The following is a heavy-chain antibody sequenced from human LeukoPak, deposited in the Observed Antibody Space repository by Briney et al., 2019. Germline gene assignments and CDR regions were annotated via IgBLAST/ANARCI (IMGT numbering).Heavy chain of an antibody. CDR1: GFTFSSYG. Sequence: GGSLRLSCAASGFTFSSYGMHWVRQAPGKGLEGVAVIWYDGSNKYSPDYVKGRFTISRDNSKNPLYLQMNSLRAEDTAVYYCAKDQQDTAMAVFDYWGQGTLVTVSS. CDR3: AKDQQDTAMAVFDY. CDR2: IWYDGSNK. V-gene: IGHV3-33*06. J-gene: IGHJ4*02. D-gene: IGHD5-18*01.